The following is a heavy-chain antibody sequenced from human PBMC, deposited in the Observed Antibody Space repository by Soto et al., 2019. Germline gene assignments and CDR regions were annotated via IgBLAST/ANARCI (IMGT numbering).Heavy chain of an antibody. CDR3: ARQPESTSYFAY. D-gene: IGHD2-2*01. Sequence: SETLSLTCSVSGASISTSSDFWGLIRQSPGKGLEWIGNVYQSGTTRLNPSLKSRVSIFVDRSKNQFSLELNPAPAADRAVYYCARQPESTSYFAYWGQGILVTVSS. J-gene: IGHJ4*02. CDR2: VYQSGTT. V-gene: IGHV4-39*01. CDR1: GASISTSSDF.